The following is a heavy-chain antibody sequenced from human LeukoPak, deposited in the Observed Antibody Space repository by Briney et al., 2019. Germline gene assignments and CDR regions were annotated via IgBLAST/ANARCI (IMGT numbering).Heavy chain of an antibody. V-gene: IGHV4-39*01. CDR3: ARRVAVAANYFDS. Sequence: SETLSLTCTVSGVSISSSNSYWGWIRQPPGKGLEWIGSIYYSGNTYYNASLKSHVSISIDTSKNRFSLKLSSVTAADTAVYYCARRVAVAANYFDSWVQGTLVTVSS. CDR2: IYYSGNT. D-gene: IGHD6-19*01. CDR1: GVSISSSNSY. J-gene: IGHJ4*02.